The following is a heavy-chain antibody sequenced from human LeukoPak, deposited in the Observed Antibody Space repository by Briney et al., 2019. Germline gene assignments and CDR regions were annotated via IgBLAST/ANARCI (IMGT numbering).Heavy chain of an antibody. D-gene: IGHD6-19*01. CDR1: GGSMNNHD. CDR2: IQTSGSI. J-gene: IGHJ4*02. Sequence: SETLSLTCTVSGGSMNNHDWSWVRQPAGKVLEWIGRIQTSGSINYNSSLKSRVTISIDTSQNYFSLKLTSMTAADSAMYYCARASNIGWYQFDYWGQGMLVTVSS. V-gene: IGHV4-4*07. CDR3: ARASNIGWYQFDY.